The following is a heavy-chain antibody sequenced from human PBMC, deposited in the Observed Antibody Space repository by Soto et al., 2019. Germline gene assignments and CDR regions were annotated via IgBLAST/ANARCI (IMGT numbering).Heavy chain of an antibody. CDR1: GGSFSGYY. J-gene: IGHJ4*02. Sequence: PSETLSLTCAVYGGSFSGYYWSWIRQPPGKGLEWIGEINHSGSTNYNPSLKSRVTISVDTSKNQFSLKLSSVTAADTAVYYCARGGTHYDFWSGYYPQGPLFDYWGQGTLVTVPS. CDR2: INHSGST. V-gene: IGHV4-34*01. D-gene: IGHD3-3*01. CDR3: ARGGTHYDFWSGYYPQGPLFDY.